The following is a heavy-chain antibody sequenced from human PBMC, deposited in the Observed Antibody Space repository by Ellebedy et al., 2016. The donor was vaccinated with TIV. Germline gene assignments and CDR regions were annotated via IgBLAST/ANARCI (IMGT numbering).Heavy chain of an antibody. CDR2: IHPGDSDP. CDR3: ARRDTMTVVVGGFDI. V-gene: IGHV5-51*01. D-gene: IGHD3-22*01. CDR1: GNTFNGYW. J-gene: IGHJ3*02. Sequence: KVSCXGSGNTFNGYWIGWVRQMPGKGLEWMGIIHPGDSDPRYNPSFEGQVAISADRSISTAYLQWSSLKASDTAMYYCARRDTMTVVVGGFDIWGQGTMLTVS.